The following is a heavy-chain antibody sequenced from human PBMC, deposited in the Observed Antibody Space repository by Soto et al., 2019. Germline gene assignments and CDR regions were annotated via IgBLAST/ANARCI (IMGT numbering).Heavy chain of an antibody. D-gene: IGHD3-22*01. CDR1: GGSISSGGYY. CDR2: IYYSGST. J-gene: IGHJ4*02. Sequence: SETLSLTCTVSGGSISSGGYYWSWIRQHPGKGLEWIGYIYYSGSTYYNPSLKSRVTISVDTSKNQFSLKLSSVTAADTAVYYCARDRGYDSSGYPKNKYYFDYWGQGTLVTVSS. CDR3: ARDRGYDSSGYPKNKYYFDY. V-gene: IGHV4-31*03.